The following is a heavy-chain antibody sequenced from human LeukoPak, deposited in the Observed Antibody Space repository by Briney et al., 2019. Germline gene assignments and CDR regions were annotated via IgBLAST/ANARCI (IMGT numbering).Heavy chain of an antibody. J-gene: IGHJ6*03. D-gene: IGHD2-2*01. V-gene: IGHV4-31*03. Sequence: SETLSLTCTVSGGSISSGGYYWSWIRQHPGKGLEWIGYIYYSGSTYYNPSLKSRVTISVDTSKNQFSLKLSSVTAADTAVYYCARERVDCSSTSCYERSYYYYMDVWGKGTTVTVSS. CDR3: ARERVDCSSTSCYERSYYYYMDV. CDR2: IYYSGST. CDR1: GGSISSGGYY.